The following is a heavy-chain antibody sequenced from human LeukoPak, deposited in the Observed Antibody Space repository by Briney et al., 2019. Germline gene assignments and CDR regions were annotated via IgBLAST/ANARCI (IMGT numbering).Heavy chain of an antibody. V-gene: IGHV3-66*01. CDR2: IYSGGST. Sequence: GGSLRLSCAASGFTVSSNYMSWVRQAPGKGLEWVSVIYSGGSTYYADSVKGRFTISRDKAKNSLFLQMNDLRAEDTAVYYCVRSSRTLYGDYYFDYWGQGTLVTVSS. CDR3: VRSSRTLYGDYYFDY. CDR1: GFTVSSNY. D-gene: IGHD4-17*01. J-gene: IGHJ4*02.